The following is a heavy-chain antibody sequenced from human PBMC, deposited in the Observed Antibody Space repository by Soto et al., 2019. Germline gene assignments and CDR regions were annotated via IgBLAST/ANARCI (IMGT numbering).Heavy chain of an antibody. D-gene: IGHD3-10*01. CDR1: GFTFDGYG. CDR3: ARSGEFSASDYFGF. J-gene: IGHJ4*02. V-gene: IGHV3-9*01. CDR2: ISWNSGRI. Sequence: EVQLVQYGGGWVQPGRSLRLSCGASGFTFDGYGMHWVRQAPGKGLEWVSSISWNSGRIGYADSVKGRFTISRDNVKNSLYLQMNSLRAEDTALYYCARSGEFSASDYFGFWGQGTLVTVSS.